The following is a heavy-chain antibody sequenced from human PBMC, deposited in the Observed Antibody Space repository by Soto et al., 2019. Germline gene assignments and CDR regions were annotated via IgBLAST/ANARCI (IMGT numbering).Heavy chain of an antibody. CDR3: ARRPPSSYYGGSGTFDY. Sequence: QLQLQESGPGLVRPSGTLSLTCAVSGGFTSTNNWWSWVRQPPGKGLEWIGDAYHSGSTEYNPSPKSPVSISVDKSKNPVSLKLTSATAADTAVYYCARRPPSSYYGGSGTFDYWGQGTLVTVSS. CDR1: GGFTSTNNW. J-gene: IGHJ4*02. V-gene: IGHV4-4*02. CDR2: AYHSGST. D-gene: IGHD3-10*01.